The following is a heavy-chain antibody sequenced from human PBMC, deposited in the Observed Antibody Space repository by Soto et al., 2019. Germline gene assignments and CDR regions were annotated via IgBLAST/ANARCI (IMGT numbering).Heavy chain of an antibody. CDR1: GFTFTNYW. J-gene: IGHJ4*02. V-gene: IGHV3-74*01. CDR3: TKVFEY. Sequence: GGSLRLSCAASGFTFTNYWMHWVRQVPGKGMVWVSRIDGVGTGTSYSDSVRGRFTISRDNAENTLYLQMNSLRAEDTAVYYCTKVFEYWAEGTQVTVS. CDR2: IDGVGTGT.